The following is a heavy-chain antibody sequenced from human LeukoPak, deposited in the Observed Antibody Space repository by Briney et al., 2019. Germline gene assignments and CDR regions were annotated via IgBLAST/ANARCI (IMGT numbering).Heavy chain of an antibody. CDR3: ARDRWYYDSSGLASY. CDR2: ISSSGSTI. CDR1: GFTFTTYA. Sequence: GGSLRLSCAASGFTFTTYAMSWIRQAPGKGLEWVSYISSSGSTIYYADSVKGRFTISRDNAKNSLYLQMNSLRAEDTAVYYCARDRWYYDSSGLASYWGQGTLVTVSS. J-gene: IGHJ4*02. V-gene: IGHV3-11*01. D-gene: IGHD3-22*01.